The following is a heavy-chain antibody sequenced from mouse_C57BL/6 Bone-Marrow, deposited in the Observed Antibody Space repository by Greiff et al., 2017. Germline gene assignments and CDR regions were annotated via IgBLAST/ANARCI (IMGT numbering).Heavy chain of an antibody. J-gene: IGHJ4*01. CDR1: GFTFSSYG. V-gene: IGHV5-6*01. CDR2: ISSGGSYT. D-gene: IGHD1-1*01. CDR3: ASPLYYYYAMDY. Sequence: EVKVVESGGDLVKPGGSLKLSCAASGFTFSSYGLSWVRQTPDKRLEWVATISSGGSYTYYPDSVKGRFTISRDNAKNTLYLQMSSLKSEDTAMYYCASPLYYYYAMDYWGQGTSVTVSS.